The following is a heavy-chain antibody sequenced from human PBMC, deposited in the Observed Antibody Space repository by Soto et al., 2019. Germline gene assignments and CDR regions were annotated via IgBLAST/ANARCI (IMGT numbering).Heavy chain of an antibody. J-gene: IGHJ5*02. CDR1: GGSISSGGYY. CDR3: AISSGSYYNGWFDP. CDR2: IYYSGST. V-gene: IGHV4-31*03. Sequence: PSETLSLTCTVSGGSISSGGYYWSWIRQQPGKGLEWIGYIYYSGSTYYNPSLKSRVTISVDTSKNQFSLKLSSVTAADTAVYYCAISSGSYYNGWFDPWGQRTLVTVSS. D-gene: IGHD3-10*01.